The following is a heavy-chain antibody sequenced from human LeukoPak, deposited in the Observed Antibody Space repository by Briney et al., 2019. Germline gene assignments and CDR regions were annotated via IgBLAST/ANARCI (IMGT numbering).Heavy chain of an antibody. CDR1: GFTFSSYA. Sequence: GGSLRLSCAASGFTFSSYAMSWVRQAPGKGLEWVSAISGSGGSTYYADSVEGRFTISRDNSKNTLYLQMNSLRAEDTAVYYCAKKPTPYYGSGSYFDYWGQGTLVTVSS. CDR3: AKKPTPYYGSGSYFDY. CDR2: ISGSGGST. D-gene: IGHD3-10*01. J-gene: IGHJ4*02. V-gene: IGHV3-23*01.